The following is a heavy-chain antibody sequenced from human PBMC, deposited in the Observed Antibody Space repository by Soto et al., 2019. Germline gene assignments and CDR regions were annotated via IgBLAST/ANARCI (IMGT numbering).Heavy chain of an antibody. CDR3: ARDNGEKPYYFDY. Sequence: SETLSLTCAVYGGSFSGYYWSWIRQPPGKGLEWIGEINHSGSTNYNPSLKSRVTISVDTSKNQFSLKLSSVTAADTAVYYCARDNGEKPYYFDYWGQGTLVTVSS. CDR2: INHSGST. J-gene: IGHJ4*02. D-gene: IGHD4-17*01. CDR1: GGSFSGYY. V-gene: IGHV4-34*01.